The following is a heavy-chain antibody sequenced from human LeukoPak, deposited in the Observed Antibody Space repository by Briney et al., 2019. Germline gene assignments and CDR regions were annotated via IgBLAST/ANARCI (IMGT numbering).Heavy chain of an antibody. CDR3: ETNTAMGYFDY. CDR2: ISGSGGST. D-gene: IGHD5-18*01. J-gene: IGHJ4*02. Sequence: PRGSLRLSCAASGFTFSSYAMSWVRQAPAKGLVWVSAISGSGGSTYYADSLKGRFTISRDNSKNTLYLQMNSLRAEDTAVYYCETNTAMGYFDYWGQGTLVTVSS. CDR1: GFTFSSYA. V-gene: IGHV3-23*01.